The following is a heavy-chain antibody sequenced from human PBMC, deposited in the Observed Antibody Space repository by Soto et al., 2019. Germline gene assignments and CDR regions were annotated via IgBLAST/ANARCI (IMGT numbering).Heavy chain of an antibody. D-gene: IGHD3-16*01. J-gene: IGHJ4*02. Sequence: QIHLQESGPGLVKPSETLSLTCTVSGISMNNYYGSWIRQSPERVLEHIGYVYSSGSTVYNPSLKSRVTISIDMSNNQFSLRLTSVTAADTAIYYCARSGHSFGGAVWGQGILVTVSS. CDR2: VYSSGST. CDR1: GISMNNYY. CDR3: ARSGHSFGGAV. V-gene: IGHV4-59*01.